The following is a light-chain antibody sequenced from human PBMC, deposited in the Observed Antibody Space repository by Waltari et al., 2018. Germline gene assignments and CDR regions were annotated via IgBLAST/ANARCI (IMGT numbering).Light chain of an antibody. CDR2: DDI. CDR3: QVWDIDSDPSVV. J-gene: IGLJ2*01. V-gene: IGLV3-21*03. CDR1: NIGTKT. Sequence: SYVLTQPPSVSVAPGRTARITCGGNNIGTKTAHWYQQKPGQAPVMVVYDDIYRPSGIPDRFSGSNSGNTAPLIIIRVEAGDEADYYCQVWDIDSDPSVVFGGGTKLPVL.